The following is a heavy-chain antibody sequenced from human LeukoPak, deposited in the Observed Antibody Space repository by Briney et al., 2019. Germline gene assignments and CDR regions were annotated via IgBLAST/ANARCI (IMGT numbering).Heavy chain of an antibody. Sequence: GESLKISCKGSGYSFTIYWIGWVRQMPGKGLEWMGIIYPGDSDTRYSPSFQGQVTISADKSISTAYLQWSSLKASDTAMYYCARVYYSRSSPLEPLFDYWGQGTLVTVSS. CDR3: ARVYYSRSSPLEPLFDY. CDR2: IYPGDSDT. V-gene: IGHV5-51*01. J-gene: IGHJ4*02. CDR1: GYSFTIYW. D-gene: IGHD6-6*01.